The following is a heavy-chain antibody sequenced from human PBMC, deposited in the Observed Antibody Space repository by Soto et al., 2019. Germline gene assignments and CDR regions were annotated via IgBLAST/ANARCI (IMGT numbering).Heavy chain of an antibody. CDR3: ARGIKYGAYPRWFDP. D-gene: IGHD4-17*01. CDR1: GYTFTSYD. J-gene: IGHJ5*02. Sequence: QVQLVQSGAEVKKPGASVKVSCKASGYTFTSYDINWVRQATGQGLEYLGWMNPNSGNTAYVQKFQGRVTMTWDTSITTAYMELSSLRSEDTAVHFCARGIKYGAYPRWFDPWGQGTLVTVSS. CDR2: MNPNSGNT. V-gene: IGHV1-8*01.